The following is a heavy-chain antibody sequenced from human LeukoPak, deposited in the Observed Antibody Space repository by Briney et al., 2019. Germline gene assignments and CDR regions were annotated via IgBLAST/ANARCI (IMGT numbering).Heavy chain of an antibody. Sequence: PSETLSLTCSVSGDSVSNSHYYWAWIRQPPGKGLEWIGTIFHSGTTYYSPSLTGRVTISVDTSMTQFSPRLSSLTAADTAVYYCASERWSRRSYFDYWGQGILVTVPS. CDR1: GDSVSNSHYY. CDR2: IFHSGTT. V-gene: IGHV4-39*07. CDR3: ASERWSRRSYFDY. D-gene: IGHD5-24*01. J-gene: IGHJ4*02.